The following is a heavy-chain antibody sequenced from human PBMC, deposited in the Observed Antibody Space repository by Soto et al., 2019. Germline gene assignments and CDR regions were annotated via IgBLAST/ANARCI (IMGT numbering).Heavy chain of an antibody. Sequence: SETLSLTCTVSGGSIYTGGFYWSWIRQLPGKGLEWLGYIYYTGSTQYTPSLKSRLSISTDTSDNQFSLRLNSVTAADTAVYYCAASLVTSRASVDYWGRGTRVTVSS. CDR3: AASLVTSRASVDY. V-gene: IGHV4-31*03. CDR1: GGSIYTGGFY. J-gene: IGHJ4*02. CDR2: IYYTGST. D-gene: IGHD2-2*01.